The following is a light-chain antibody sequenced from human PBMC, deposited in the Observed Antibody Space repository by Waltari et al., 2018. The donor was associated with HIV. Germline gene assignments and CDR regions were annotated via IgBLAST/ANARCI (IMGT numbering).Light chain of an antibody. CDR3: ATWDDSLNGVL. CDR1: RSNIGSNS. Sequence: SVLTQPHSASGTTGQKVTIPCSGSRSNIGSNSELWYEQLPGAAPKLRIDRDTHRPSGVPDRFSGSKSGTSASLAISGLRSEDEAVYSCATWDDSLNGVLFGGGTNLNVL. CDR2: RDT. V-gene: IGLV1-47*01. J-gene: IGLJ2*01.